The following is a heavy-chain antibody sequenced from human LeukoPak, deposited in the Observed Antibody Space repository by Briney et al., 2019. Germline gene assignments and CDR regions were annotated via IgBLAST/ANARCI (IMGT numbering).Heavy chain of an antibody. D-gene: IGHD3-3*01. CDR3: ARDARVGITIFGVAPNWFDP. CDR1: GGTFGSYA. CDR2: IIPILGIA. J-gene: IGHJ5*02. Sequence: VASVKVSCKASGGTFGSYAISWVRQAPGQGLEWMGRIIPILGIANYAQKFQGRVTITADKSTSTAYMELSSLRSEDTAVYYCARDARVGITIFGVAPNWFDPWGQGTLVTVSS. V-gene: IGHV1-69*04.